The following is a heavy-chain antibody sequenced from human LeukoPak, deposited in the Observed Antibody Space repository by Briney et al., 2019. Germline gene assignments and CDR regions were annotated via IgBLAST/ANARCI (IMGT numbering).Heavy chain of an antibody. CDR1: GGAMSGYS. CDR3: ARTTNLLDP. Sequence: SETLSLTCAVSGGAMSGYSWSWIRQPPGKGLEWIGYIYYSGTTYYNSSLKSRVFISVDTSKNQFSLKLNSVTAADTAVYYCARTTNLLDPWGLGPLVTVS. CDR2: IYYSGTT. V-gene: IGHV4-30-4*07. D-gene: IGHD2-8*01. J-gene: IGHJ5*02.